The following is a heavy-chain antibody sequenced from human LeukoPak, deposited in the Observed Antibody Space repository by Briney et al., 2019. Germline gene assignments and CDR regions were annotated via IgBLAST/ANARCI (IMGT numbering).Heavy chain of an antibody. V-gene: IGHV4-59*08. D-gene: IGHD2-2*01. Sequence: SETLSLTRTVSGGSINTYYWYGIRQPPGKGLEWIGYIYYSGTTKYSTSLKSRVTLSLDTPKTQIFLRLTSVTAADTAVYYGARRGRSSTDPFQYWGQGTLVTVSS. CDR2: IYYSGTT. CDR1: GGSINTYY. CDR3: ARRGRSSTDPFQY. J-gene: IGHJ4*02.